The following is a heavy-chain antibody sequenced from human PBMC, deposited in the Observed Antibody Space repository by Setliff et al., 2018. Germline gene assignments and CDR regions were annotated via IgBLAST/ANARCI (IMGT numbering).Heavy chain of an antibody. CDR1: GGTFRTYE. CDR3: ATIYGYNSLDWYSDL. V-gene: IGHV1-69*13. CDR2: IIPMFEKT. J-gene: IGHJ2*01. D-gene: IGHD5-18*01. Sequence: GSSVKVSCKASGGTFRTYEINWVRQAPGQGFEWMGRIIPMFEKTNYAQEFQGRVTITADQSTSTAYMEMSSLRSEDTAVYYCATIYGYNSLDWYSDLWGRGTLVTVSS.